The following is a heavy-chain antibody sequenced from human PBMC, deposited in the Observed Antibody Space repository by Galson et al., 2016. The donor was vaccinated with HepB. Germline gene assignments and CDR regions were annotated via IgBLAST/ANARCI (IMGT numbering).Heavy chain of an antibody. CDR2: IFPSGNP. Sequence: TLSLTCGVSGGSISSGTYTWSWIRQPPGKGLEWIGYIFPSGNPYYNPSLKSRVSISIDTSKNQFSLNLFSVTAADTAVYYCARSGSYPLGPYGMDVWGQGTTVTVSS. CDR1: GGSISSGTYT. V-gene: IGHV4-30-2*01. CDR3: ARSGSYPLGPYGMDV. D-gene: IGHD3-16*02. J-gene: IGHJ6*02.